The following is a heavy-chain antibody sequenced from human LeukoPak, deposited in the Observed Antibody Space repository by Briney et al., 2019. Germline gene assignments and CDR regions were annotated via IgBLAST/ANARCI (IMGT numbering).Heavy chain of an antibody. CDR3: AKDQEAETPFDY. Sequence: GGSLRLSCAASGFTFSSYSMNWVRQAPGKGLEWVSSISSSSSYIYYADSVKGRFTISRDNAKNSLYLQMNSLRAEDTAVYYCAKDQEAETPFDYWGQGTLVTVSS. V-gene: IGHV3-21*01. J-gene: IGHJ4*02. CDR2: ISSSSSYI. CDR1: GFTFSSYS.